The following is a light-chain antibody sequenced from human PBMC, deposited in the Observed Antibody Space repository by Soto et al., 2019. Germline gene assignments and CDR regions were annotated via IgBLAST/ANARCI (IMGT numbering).Light chain of an antibody. CDR1: QSVSSS. J-gene: IGKJ1*01. CDR3: QQYGGSPRT. V-gene: IGKV3-20*01. Sequence: EIVLTQSPGTLSLSPGERATLSCRASQSVSSSLAWYQQKGGQAPRLLIHGVSNRATGIPDRFSGSGSGTDFTLTISRLEPEDFAVYYCQQYGGSPRTFGQGTKVEVK. CDR2: GVS.